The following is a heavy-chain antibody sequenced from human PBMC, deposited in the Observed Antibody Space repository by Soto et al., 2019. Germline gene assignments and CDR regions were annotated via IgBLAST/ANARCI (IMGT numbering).Heavy chain of an antibody. CDR2: IIPIFGTA. Sequence: SVKFSCNASGGTFSSYAISWVRHSPGQWLEWMGGIIPIFGTANYAQKFQGRVTITADESTSTAYMELSSLRSEDTAVYYCARDDSSGSYFYYYGMDVWGQGTTVTVSS. D-gene: IGHD3-10*01. V-gene: IGHV1-69*13. CDR3: ARDDSSGSYFYYYGMDV. J-gene: IGHJ6*02. CDR1: GGTFSSYA.